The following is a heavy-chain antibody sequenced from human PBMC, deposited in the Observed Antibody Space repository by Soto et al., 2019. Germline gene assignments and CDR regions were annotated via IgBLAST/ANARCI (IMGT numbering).Heavy chain of an antibody. V-gene: IGHV3-21*01. CDR2: ISSGSAYI. CDR3: SGGEGGSYDHWFNP. D-gene: IGHD1-26*01. J-gene: IGHJ5*02. CDR1: TFNSYS. Sequence: EVQLVESGGGLVKPGGSLRLSCTFTFNSYSLNWVRQAPGKGLEWVSSISSGSAYIKYADSVKGRFTISRDNANNFLNPQMRRLEGEDTAGFYCSGGEGGSYDHWFNPWGQGTLVTVSS.